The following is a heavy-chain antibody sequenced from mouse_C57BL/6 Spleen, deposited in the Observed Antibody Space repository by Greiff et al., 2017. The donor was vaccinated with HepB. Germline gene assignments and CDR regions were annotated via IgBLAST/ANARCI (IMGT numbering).Heavy chain of an antibody. V-gene: IGHV3-6*01. Sequence: ESGPGLVKPSQSLSLTCSVTGYSITSGYYWNWIRQFPGNKLEWMGYISYDGSNNYNPSLKNRISITRDTSKNQFFLKLNSVTTEDTATYYCARDPYYYGSSCFDYWGQGTTLTVSS. J-gene: IGHJ2*01. CDR1: GYSITSGYY. CDR2: ISYDGSN. CDR3: ARDPYYYGSSCFDY. D-gene: IGHD1-1*01.